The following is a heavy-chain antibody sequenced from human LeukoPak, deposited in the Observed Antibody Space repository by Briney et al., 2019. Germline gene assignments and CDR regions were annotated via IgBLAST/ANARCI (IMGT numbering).Heavy chain of an antibody. CDR2: IHYTGVT. D-gene: IGHD1-1*01. CDR3: ARDTGLERLGPQFDF. J-gene: IGHJ4*02. V-gene: IGHV4-4*07. CDR1: GGSFSDSY. Sequence: PSETLSLTCAVYGGSFSDSYWGWIRQPAGKGLEWIGRIHYTGVTNSNPSLRSRLTMSADTSNNRVSLQLSSVTAADTAVYYCARDTGLERLGPQFDFWGRGILVTVSS.